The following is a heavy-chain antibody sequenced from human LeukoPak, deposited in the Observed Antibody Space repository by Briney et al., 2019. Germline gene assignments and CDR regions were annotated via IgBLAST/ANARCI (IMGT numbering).Heavy chain of an antibody. J-gene: IGHJ4*02. D-gene: IGHD6-13*01. CDR2: ISSSGSNI. Sequence: GSLRLSCAASGFTFRDYYMSWIRQAPGKGLEWVSYISSSGSNIYYADSVKGRFTISRDNAKNSLYLQMNSLRAEDTAVYYCARDLQQLVPFDYWGQGTLVTVSS. V-gene: IGHV3-11*01. CDR3: ARDLQQLVPFDY. CDR1: GFTFRDYY.